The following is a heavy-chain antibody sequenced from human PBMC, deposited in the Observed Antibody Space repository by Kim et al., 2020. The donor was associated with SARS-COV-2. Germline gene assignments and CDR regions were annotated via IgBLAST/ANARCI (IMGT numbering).Heavy chain of an antibody. CDR2: IYYSGST. J-gene: IGHJ4*02. CDR3: ARAEWLWFDY. V-gene: IGHV4-59*13. Sequence: SETLSLTCTVSGGSISSYYWSWIRQPPGKGLEWIGYIYYSGSTNYNPSLKSRVTISVDTSKNQFSLKLSSVTAADTAVYYCARAEWLWFDYWGQGTLVTVSS. CDR1: GGSISSYY. D-gene: IGHD3-3*01.